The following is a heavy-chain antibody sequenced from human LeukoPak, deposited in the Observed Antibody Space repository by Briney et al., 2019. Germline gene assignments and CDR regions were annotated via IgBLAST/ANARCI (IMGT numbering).Heavy chain of an antibody. CDR1: GFTFSSYA. V-gene: IGHV3-30-3*01. D-gene: IGHD5-18*01. CDR3: ARDLQLWAGDAFDI. J-gene: IGHJ3*02. CDR2: ISYDGSNK. Sequence: GGSLRLSCAASGFTFSSYAMHWVRQAPGKGPEWVAVISYDGSNKYYADSVKGRFTISRDNFKNTLYLQMNSLRAEDTAVYYCARDLQLWAGDAFDIWGQGTMVTVSS.